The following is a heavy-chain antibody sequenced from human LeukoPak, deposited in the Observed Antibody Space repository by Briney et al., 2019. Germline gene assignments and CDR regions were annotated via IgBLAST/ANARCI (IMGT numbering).Heavy chain of an antibody. D-gene: IGHD6-13*01. V-gene: IGHV4-39*07. CDR3: ARDGSSRKGFDP. CDR2: IYYSGST. J-gene: IGHJ5*02. CDR1: GGSISSSIYY. Sequence: SETLSLTCTISGGSISSSIYYWGWIRQPPGKGLEWIGSIYYSGSTYYNPSLKSRVTISVDTSKNQFSLKLSSVTAADTAVYYCARDGSSRKGFDPWGQGTLVTVSS.